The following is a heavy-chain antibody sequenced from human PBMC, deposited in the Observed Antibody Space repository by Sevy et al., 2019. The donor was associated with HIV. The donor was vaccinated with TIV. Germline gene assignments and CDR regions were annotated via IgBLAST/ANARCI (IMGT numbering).Heavy chain of an antibody. CDR2: ISDSGGST. CDR3: AKADGGVGAAGGSFDY. CDR1: GFTFSSYA. D-gene: IGHD1-26*01. V-gene: IGHV3-23*01. Sequence: GGSLRLSCAASGFTFSSYAMSWVRQAPGKGLEWVSAISDSGGSTYYADSVKGRFTISRDNPKNTLYLQMNSLRAEDTAVDYCAKADGGVGAAGGSFDYWGQGTLVTVSS. J-gene: IGHJ4*02.